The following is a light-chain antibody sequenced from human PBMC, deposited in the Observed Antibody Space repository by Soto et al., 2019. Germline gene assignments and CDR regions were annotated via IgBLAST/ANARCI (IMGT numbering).Light chain of an antibody. CDR3: VLYMGGAIRV. Sequence: QAVVTQEPSFSVSPGGTVTLTCGLSYGSVSYSYYPTWYQQTPGQPPLTLIYNKNIRSYGVPDRFSGSILGHKAALTITGAQADYESDYYCVLYMGGAIRVFGGGTKVTVL. CDR2: NKN. J-gene: IGLJ3*02. V-gene: IGLV8-61*01. CDR1: YGSVSYSYY.